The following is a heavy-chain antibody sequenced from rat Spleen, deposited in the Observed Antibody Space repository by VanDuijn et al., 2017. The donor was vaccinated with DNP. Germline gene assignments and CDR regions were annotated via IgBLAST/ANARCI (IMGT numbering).Heavy chain of an antibody. Sequence: EVQLVESGGGLVQPGRSLTLSCAASGFTFSNYDMAWVRQAPTKGLEWVASITSGTGTTSYADAVKGRFMISRDDTKNTLSLQMDSLRSEDTATYYCTRQDYYFNKGGWFAYWGQGTLVTVSS. J-gene: IGHJ3*01. V-gene: IGHV5S13*01. CDR3: TRQDYYFNKGGWFAY. CDR2: ITSGTGTT. D-gene: IGHD1-6*01. CDR1: GFTFSNYD.